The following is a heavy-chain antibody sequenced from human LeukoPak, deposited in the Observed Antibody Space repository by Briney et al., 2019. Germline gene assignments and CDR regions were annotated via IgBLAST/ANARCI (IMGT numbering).Heavy chain of an antibody. CDR1: GGSINSYY. J-gene: IGHJ5*02. CDR2: IFYSGST. Sequence: SETLSLTCSVSGGSINSYYWNWIRQPPGKGLEWIGYIFYSGSTIYNPPLRSRVAKSLATSKTQFSLKLSSVTAADTAVYYCARQSQGYCTGTSCHTWFDPWGQGTLVTVSS. D-gene: IGHD2-8*02. V-gene: IGHV4-59*08. CDR3: ARQSQGYCTGTSCHTWFDP.